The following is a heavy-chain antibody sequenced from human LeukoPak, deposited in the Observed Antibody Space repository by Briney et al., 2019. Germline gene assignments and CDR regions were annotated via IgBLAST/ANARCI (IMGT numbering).Heavy chain of an antibody. Sequence: ASVKVSCKASGYTFTGYYMHWVRQAPGQGLEWMGWMNPTSGGTNYAQKFQGWVTMTRDTSISTAYMELSRLRSDDTAVYYCARSGYLHCSSTSCYTPTFDYWGQGTLVSVSS. J-gene: IGHJ4*02. D-gene: IGHD2-2*02. CDR1: GYTFTGYY. V-gene: IGHV1-2*04. CDR3: ARSGYLHCSSTSCYTPTFDY. CDR2: MNPTSGGT.